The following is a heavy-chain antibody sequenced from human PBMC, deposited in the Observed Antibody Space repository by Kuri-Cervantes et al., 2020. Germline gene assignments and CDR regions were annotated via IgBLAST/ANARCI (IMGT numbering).Heavy chain of an antibody. CDR2: INPNSGGT. Sequence: ASVKVSCKASGYTFTGHYMHWVRQAPGQGLEWMGWINPNSGGTNYAQKFQGRVTMTRNTSISTAYMELSSLRSEDTAVYYCARGRGDSSGYWRGWYYNYGMDVWGQGTTVTVSS. CDR3: ARGRGDSSGYWRGWYYNYGMDV. CDR1: GYTFTGHY. J-gene: IGHJ6*02. V-gene: IGHV1-2*02. D-gene: IGHD3-22*01.